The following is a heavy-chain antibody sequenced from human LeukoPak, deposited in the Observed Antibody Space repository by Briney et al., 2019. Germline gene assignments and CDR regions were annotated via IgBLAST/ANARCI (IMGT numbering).Heavy chain of an antibody. Sequence: SETLSLTCTVPGGSISSGGYYWSWIRQHPGKGLEWIGYIYYSGSTYYNPSLKSRVTISVDTSKNQFSLKLSSVTAADTAVYYCAREVLDSSGHAADAFDIWGQGTMVTVSS. CDR2: IYYSGST. CDR1: GGSISSGGYY. CDR3: AREVLDSSGHAADAFDI. J-gene: IGHJ3*02. D-gene: IGHD3-22*01. V-gene: IGHV4-31*03.